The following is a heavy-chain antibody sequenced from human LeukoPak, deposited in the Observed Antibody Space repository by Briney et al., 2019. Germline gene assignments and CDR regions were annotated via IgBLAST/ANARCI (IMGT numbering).Heavy chain of an antibody. V-gene: IGHV3-30-3*01. CDR3: ARDLTVTTPYYYYDLDV. CDR1: GFTFSRYA. CDR2: ISYDGINK. J-gene: IGHJ6*02. D-gene: IGHD4-17*01. Sequence: GGSLRLSCAASGFTFSRYAVHWVRQAPGKGLEWVAAISYDGINKHFADSVKGRFTISRDNSKNTLYLQMNSLRVDDTAVYYCARDLTVTTPYYYYDLDVWGHGTTVTVSS.